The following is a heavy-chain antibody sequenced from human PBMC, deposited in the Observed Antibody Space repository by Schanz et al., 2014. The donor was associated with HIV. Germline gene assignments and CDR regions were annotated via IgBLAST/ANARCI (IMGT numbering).Heavy chain of an antibody. CDR2: INWNGDTT. V-gene: IGHV3-23*04. CDR3: TREGNYYGGSVPGH. CDR1: GFPFNNYA. J-gene: IGHJ4*02. D-gene: IGHD2-21*01. Sequence: EVQVGERGFFFFLPFSSLSLSCLASGFPFNNYAMSWVRQAPGKGLEWVAVINWNGDTTYYADSVKGRFTISRDNSNNVLFLHMPTLRAEDTATYYCTREGNYYGGSVPGHWGQGALVSVSS.